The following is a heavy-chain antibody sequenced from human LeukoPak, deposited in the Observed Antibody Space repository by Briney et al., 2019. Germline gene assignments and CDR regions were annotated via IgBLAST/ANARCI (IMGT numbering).Heavy chain of an antibody. CDR3: AGRFYFDL. CDR1: GDSFSGHY. CDR2: IHSNVGT. V-gene: IGHV4-34*01. J-gene: IGHJ2*01. Sequence: SETLSLTCAVFGDSFSGHYWHWFRQAPGKEPEWIGDIHSNVGTNYNPSLESRVTISGDTPRNQFSLKLNSVTAADTAIYYCAGRFYFDLWGRGTLVTVSS.